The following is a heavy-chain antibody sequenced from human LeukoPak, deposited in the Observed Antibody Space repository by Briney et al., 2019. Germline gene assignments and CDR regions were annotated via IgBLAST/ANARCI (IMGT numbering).Heavy chain of an antibody. CDR2: ISGSGGST. V-gene: IGHV3-23*01. CDR1: GFTFSSYG. CDR3: AKGQGLPGYYYYMGV. J-gene: IGHJ6*03. Sequence: PGGSLRLSCAASGFTFSSYGMSWVRQAPGKGLEWVSAISGSGGSTYYADSVKGRFTISRDNSKNTLYLQMNSLRAEDTAVYYCAKGQGLPGYYYYMGVWGKGTTVTVSS. D-gene: IGHD5/OR15-5a*01.